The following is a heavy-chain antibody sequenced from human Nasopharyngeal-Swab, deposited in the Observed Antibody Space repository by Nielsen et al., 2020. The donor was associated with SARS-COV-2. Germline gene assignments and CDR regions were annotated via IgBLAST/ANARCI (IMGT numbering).Heavy chain of an antibody. V-gene: IGHV1-69*10. CDR3: ARGGDPREVVAATDCFDP. Sequence: SVKSCKTSGGTFSSYGISWFRQAPGQGLEWMGGIIPILPITNYAQKFQDRVTITADKSTSTAYMELYSLTSEDAAVYYCARGGDPREVVAATDCFDPWGQGTLVTVSS. CDR1: GGTFSSYG. CDR2: IIPILPIT. J-gene: IGHJ5*02. D-gene: IGHD2-15*01.